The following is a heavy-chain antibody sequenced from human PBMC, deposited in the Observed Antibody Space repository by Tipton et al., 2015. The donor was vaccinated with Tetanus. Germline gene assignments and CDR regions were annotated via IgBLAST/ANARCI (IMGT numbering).Heavy chain of an antibody. D-gene: IGHD3-10*01. J-gene: IGHJ6*02. CDR2: IFYPGSR. CDR1: GVSISSSTYF. V-gene: IGHV4-39*01. Sequence: TLSLTCAVSGVSISSSTYFWGWIRQPPGKGLEWIGHIFYPGSRHYSPSFESRVTISVDTSKNQFSRKLSSVTAADTAVCYCARGAYYGSGTYDVWGQGTTVTVPS. CDR3: ARGAYYGSGTYDV.